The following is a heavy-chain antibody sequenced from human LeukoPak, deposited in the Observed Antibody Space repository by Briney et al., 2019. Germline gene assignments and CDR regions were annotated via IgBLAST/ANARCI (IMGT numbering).Heavy chain of an antibody. CDR1: GYTFTGYY. CDR2: ININSGGT. J-gene: IGHJ4*02. V-gene: IGHV1-2*02. CDR3: ARSPHILNGENFDY. Sequence: GASVKVSCKASGYTFTGYYMHWVRQAPGQGLEWMGWININSGGTNYAQKFQDRVTMTRDTSISTAYMELSRLRSHDTAVYYCARSPHILNGENFDYWGQGTLVTVSS. D-gene: IGHD3-9*01.